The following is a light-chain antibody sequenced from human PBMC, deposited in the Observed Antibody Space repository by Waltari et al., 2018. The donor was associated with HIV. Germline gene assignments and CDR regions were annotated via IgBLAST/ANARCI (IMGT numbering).Light chain of an antibody. CDR2: DVS. CDR3: CSYAGSYTYV. Sequence: QSALPQPRSVSGSPGQSVTISCTGTSSVVGGYTYAPWYQQHPGKAPKLMIYDVSKRPSGVPDRFSGSKSGNTASLTISGLQAEDEADYYCCSYAGSYTYVFGTGTRVTVL. CDR1: SSVVGGYTY. J-gene: IGLJ1*01. V-gene: IGLV2-11*01.